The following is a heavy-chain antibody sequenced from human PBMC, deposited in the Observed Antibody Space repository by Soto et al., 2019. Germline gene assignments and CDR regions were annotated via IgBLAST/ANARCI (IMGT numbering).Heavy chain of an antibody. CDR1: GYSFTSYW. CDR3: AGRTAFDI. J-gene: IGHJ3*02. Sequence: EVQLVQSGAEVKKPGESLKISCKGSGYSFTSYWIGWVRQMPGKGLEWMWIIYPGDSDNRYSQSIQGQVTISADKSISTAYLPWSSLKASDTAIYYCAGRTAFDIWGQGKMVTVSS. V-gene: IGHV5-51*03. CDR2: IYPGDSDN.